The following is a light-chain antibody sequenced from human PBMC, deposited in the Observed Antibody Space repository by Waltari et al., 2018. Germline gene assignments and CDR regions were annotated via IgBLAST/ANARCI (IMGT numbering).Light chain of an antibody. V-gene: IGLV2-14*03. J-gene: IGLJ2*01. CDR3: SSSTSRTALL. CDR1: SSDIGSYNS. Sequence: QSALIQPASLSGSPGQSITISCTGTSSDIGSYNSVSWYQQHPGEAPKLMIYDVSVRPSGVSNRFSGSKSGNTASLTISGLQAEDEADYYCSSSTSRTALLFGGGTKLTVL. CDR2: DVS.